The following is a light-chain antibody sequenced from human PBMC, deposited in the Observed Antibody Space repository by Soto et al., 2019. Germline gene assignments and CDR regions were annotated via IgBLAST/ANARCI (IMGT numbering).Light chain of an antibody. V-gene: IGKV3-15*01. CDR1: LSVSSS. J-gene: IGKJ2*01. Sequence: EILMTQSPATLSVSPGERATLSCRASLSVSSSLAWYQQKPGQAPRLLIYGASTRATGIPARFIGGGSGTAFTLIIRSLQSEDFAVYYCQQYSNWPYTFGQGTKLEIK. CDR2: GAS. CDR3: QQYSNWPYT.